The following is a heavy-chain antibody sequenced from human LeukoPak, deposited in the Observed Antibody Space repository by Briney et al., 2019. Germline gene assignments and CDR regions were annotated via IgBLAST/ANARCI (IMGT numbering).Heavy chain of an antibody. CDR2: INSDGSIT. V-gene: IGHV3-74*01. Sequence: PGGSLRLSCAAPGFTFTTYWMHWDRQAPGKGLVWVSHINSDGSITSYADSVKGRFTISRDNAKNTLYLQMNSLRAEDTAVYYCARDAVDTANAVWGQGTTVTVSS. D-gene: IGHD5-18*01. CDR3: ARDAVDTANAV. J-gene: IGHJ6*02. CDR1: GFTFTTYW.